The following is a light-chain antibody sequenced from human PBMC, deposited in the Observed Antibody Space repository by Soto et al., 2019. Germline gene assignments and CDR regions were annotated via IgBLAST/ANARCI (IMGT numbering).Light chain of an antibody. CDR2: STN. V-gene: IGLV8-61*01. Sequence: QTVVTQEPSFSVSPGGTVTLTCGLSSGSVSITYYPSWYQQTPGQAPRTLIYSTNTRSSGVPDRFSGSILGNKAALTITGAQADDESDYYCVLYMGSGSSVFGGGTKVTVL. J-gene: IGLJ3*02. CDR1: SGSVSITYY. CDR3: VLYMGSGSSV.